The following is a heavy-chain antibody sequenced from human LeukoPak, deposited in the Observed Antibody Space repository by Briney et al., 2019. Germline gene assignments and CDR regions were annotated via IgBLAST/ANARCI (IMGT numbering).Heavy chain of an antibody. CDR3: ARAVYSSSWYWFDP. D-gene: IGHD6-13*01. Sequence: SETLSLTCTVSSGSISTYYWSWIRQPPGKGLEYIGYIYYSGGTNYNPPLKSRVTISVDTSKNQFSLKLSSVTAADTAVYYCARAVYSSSWYWFDPWGQGTLVTVSS. CDR2: IYYSGGT. V-gene: IGHV4-59*08. CDR1: SGSISTYY. J-gene: IGHJ5*02.